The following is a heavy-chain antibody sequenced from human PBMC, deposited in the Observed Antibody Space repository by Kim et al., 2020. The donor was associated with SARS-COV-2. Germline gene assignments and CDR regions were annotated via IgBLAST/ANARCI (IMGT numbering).Heavy chain of an antibody. CDR3: SRESGSYLPTDY. Sequence: SESLSLTCAVYGGSFSGYYLSWIRQPPGKGLEWIGEIHYSGSTNYNPSLKSRVIISVDTSKNQFLLNLSSLIAADTAAYYCSRESGSYLPTDYWCQGTLV. CDR2: IHYSGST. D-gene: IGHD1-26*01. J-gene: IGHJ4*02. CDR1: GGSFSGYY. V-gene: IGHV4-34*01.